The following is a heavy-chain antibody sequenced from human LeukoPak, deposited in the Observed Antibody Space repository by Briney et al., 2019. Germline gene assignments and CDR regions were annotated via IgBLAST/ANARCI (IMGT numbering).Heavy chain of an antibody. D-gene: IGHD3-9*01. V-gene: IGHV4-39*07. J-gene: IGHJ6*04. CDR1: GGSIRNSSYY. CDR2: IYYSGST. Sequence: SETLSLTCTVSGGSIRNSSYYWGWIRQPPGKGLEWIGSIYYSGSTNYNPSLKSQVTISVDTSKNQFSLKLSSVTAADTAVYYCARDGIRYFDQGMDVWGKGTTVTVSS. CDR3: ARDGIRYFDQGMDV.